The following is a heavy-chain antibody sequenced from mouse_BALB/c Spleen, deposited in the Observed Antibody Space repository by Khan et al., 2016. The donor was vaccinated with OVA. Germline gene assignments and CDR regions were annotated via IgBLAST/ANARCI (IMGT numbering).Heavy chain of an antibody. CDR2: VSSGGSYT. D-gene: IGHD2-3*01. J-gene: IGHJ2*01. Sequence: EVELVESGGGLVKPGGSLKLSCAASGFTFNKYAMSWVRQIPEKRLEWVATVSSGGSYTHYPASVKGRFTISRDNAKNTLYLQMSSLRSEDTAMYYGARQGGIYDGPFDYWGQGTTLTVSS. CDR1: GFTFNKYA. V-gene: IGHV5-9-3*01. CDR3: ARQGGIYDGPFDY.